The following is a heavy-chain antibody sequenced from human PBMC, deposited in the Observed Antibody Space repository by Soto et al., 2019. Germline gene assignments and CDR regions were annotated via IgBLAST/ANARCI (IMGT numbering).Heavy chain of an antibody. CDR3: XXXPSP. J-gene: IGHJ5*02. CDR2: IYHSGST. CDR1: GGSISSGGYS. V-gene: IGHV4-30-2*01. Sequence: QLQLQESGSGLVKPSQTLSLTCAVSGGSISSGGYSWSWIRQPPGKGLEWIGYIYHSGSTYYNPSLKSRVTISVDRSKNQFSLKLSSVTXXXXXXXXXXXXPSPWGQGTLVTVSS.